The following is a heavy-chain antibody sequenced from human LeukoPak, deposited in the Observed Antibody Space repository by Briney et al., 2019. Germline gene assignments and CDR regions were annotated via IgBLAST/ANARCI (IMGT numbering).Heavy chain of an antibody. CDR1: GFTFTQHY. CDR2: TRNKANSYTT. J-gene: IGHJ4*02. CDR3: ARVFYDSSGYYLDY. V-gene: IGHV3-72*01. D-gene: IGHD3-22*01. Sequence: RGSLRLSCAASGFTFTQHYMDWVRQAPGKGLEWVGRTRNKANSYTTEYAASVKGRFTISRDDSKNSLYLQMDSLKTEDTAVYYCARVFYDSSGYYLDYWGQGTLVTVSS.